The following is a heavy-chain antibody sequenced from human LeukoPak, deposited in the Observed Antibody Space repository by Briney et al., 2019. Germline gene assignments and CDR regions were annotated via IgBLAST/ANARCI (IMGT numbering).Heavy chain of an antibody. Sequence: VASVKVSCKASGGTFSSYAISWVRQAPGQGLEWMGRTIPILGIANYAQKFQGRVTITADKSTSTAYMELSSLRSEDTAVYYCARDDGRGPPDRDWGQGTLVTVSS. CDR3: ARDDGRGPPDRD. V-gene: IGHV1-69*04. D-gene: IGHD5-24*01. J-gene: IGHJ4*02. CDR2: TIPILGIA. CDR1: GGTFSSYA.